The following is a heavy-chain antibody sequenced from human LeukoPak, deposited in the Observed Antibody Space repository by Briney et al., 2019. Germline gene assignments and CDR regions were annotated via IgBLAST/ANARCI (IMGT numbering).Heavy chain of an antibody. D-gene: IGHD2-15*01. CDR2: FYYSGST. CDR1: GGSISSSSYY. V-gene: IGHV4-39*01. CDR3: ARLRWRVRWFDP. Sequence: KPSETLSLTCTVSGGSISSSSYYWGWNRQPPGKGLEWIGSFYYSGSTYYNPSLKSRVTISVDTSKNQFSLKLSSVTAADTAVYYCARLRWRVRWFDPWGQGTLVTVSS. J-gene: IGHJ5*02.